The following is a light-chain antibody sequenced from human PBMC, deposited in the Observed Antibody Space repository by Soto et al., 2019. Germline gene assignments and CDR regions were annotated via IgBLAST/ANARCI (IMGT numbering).Light chain of an antibody. V-gene: IGKV3-20*01. CDR3: QQYDGSSYT. Sequence: EVVLTQSPGTLSLSPGERATLSCRASQFVTSSYLAWHQQKPGQAPRLLIYGASSRASGIPDRFSGSGSGTHFTLTISRLEPEDFAVYYCQQYDGSSYTFGQGTKLEIK. J-gene: IGKJ2*01. CDR2: GAS. CDR1: QFVTSSY.